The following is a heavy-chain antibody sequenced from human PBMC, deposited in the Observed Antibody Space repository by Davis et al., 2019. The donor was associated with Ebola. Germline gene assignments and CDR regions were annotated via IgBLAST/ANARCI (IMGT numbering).Heavy chain of an antibody. J-gene: IGHJ5*02. CDR2: IYYSGST. CDR1: GGSISSYY. CDR3: ARRPNSGYDYVAGFGWFDP. D-gene: IGHD5-12*01. Sequence: MPGGSLRLSCTVSGGSISSYYWSWIRQPPGKGLEWIGYIYYSGSTNYNPSLKSRVTISVDKSKNQFSLKLSSVTAADTAVYYCARRPNSGYDYVAGFGWFDPWGQGTLVTVSS. V-gene: IGHV4-59*12.